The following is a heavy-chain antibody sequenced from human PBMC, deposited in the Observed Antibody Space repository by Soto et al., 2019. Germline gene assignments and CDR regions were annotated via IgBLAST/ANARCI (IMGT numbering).Heavy chain of an antibody. CDR1: GFSLSTSGGS. D-gene: IGHD4-17*01. CDR3: AHARLRHFDH. CDR2: IYWDDDK. J-gene: IGHJ4*02. V-gene: IGHV2-5*02. Sequence: SGPTLGKPTQTLTLTFTLSGFSLSTSGGSVGWIRQPPGKALEWLALIYWDDDKGYSPSLKSRVTITKDTSKNQVVLKMTNMDPVDTATYYCAHARLRHFDHWGQGTLVTVSS.